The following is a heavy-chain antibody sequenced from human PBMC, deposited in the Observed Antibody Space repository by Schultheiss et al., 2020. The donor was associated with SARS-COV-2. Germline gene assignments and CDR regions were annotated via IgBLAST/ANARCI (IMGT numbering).Heavy chain of an antibody. CDR3: ARDPGGDYGVESGYFDY. Sequence: SQTLSLTCTVPGGSISRYYWSWIRQPPGKGLEWIGYIYYSGSTNYNPSLKSRVTISVDTSKNQFSLKLSSVTAADTAVYYCARDPGGDYGVESGYFDYWGQGTLVTVSS. V-gene: IGHV4-59*12. CDR1: GGSISRYY. J-gene: IGHJ4*02. CDR2: IYYSGST. D-gene: IGHD4-17*01.